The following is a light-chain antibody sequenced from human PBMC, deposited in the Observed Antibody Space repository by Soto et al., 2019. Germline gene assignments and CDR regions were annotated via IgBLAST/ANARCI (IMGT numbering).Light chain of an antibody. V-gene: IGLV2-14*01. J-gene: IGLJ3*02. CDR2: GVS. CDR3: SSYTTSNAWV. Sequence: QSVLTQPASVSGSPGQSSTISCTGSSNDIGAFNYVYWYRQPPGEAPKVLIRGVSYRPSGVSIRFSGSMSDNTASLSISGLQAEDEAHYYCSSYTTSNAWVFGGGTKLTVL. CDR1: SNDIGAFNY.